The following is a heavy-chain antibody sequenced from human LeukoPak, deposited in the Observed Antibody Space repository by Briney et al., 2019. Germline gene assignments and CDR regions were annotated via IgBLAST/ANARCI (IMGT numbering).Heavy chain of an antibody. J-gene: IGHJ4*02. CDR2: IIPIFGTA. CDR1: GGTFSSYA. D-gene: IGHD6-19*01. CDR3: ARGGIAVAGSWTPADC. Sequence: SVKVSCKASGGTFSSYAISWVRQAPGQGLEWMGGIIPIFGTANYAQKFQGRVTITADESTSTAYMELSSLRSEDTAVYYCARGGIAVAGSWTPADCWGQGTLVTVSS. V-gene: IGHV1-69*13.